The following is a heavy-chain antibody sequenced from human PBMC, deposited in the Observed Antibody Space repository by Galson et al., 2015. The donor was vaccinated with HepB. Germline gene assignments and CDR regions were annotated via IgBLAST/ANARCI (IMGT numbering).Heavy chain of an antibody. CDR1: GFTFSSFT. J-gene: IGHJ5*02. CDR3: ARKRTMSIHYQWFDP. V-gene: IGHV3-30*04. D-gene: IGHD6-6*01. CDR2: ISYDGSQK. Sequence: SLRLSCAASGFTFSSFTMHWVRQPPGKGLEWVAVISYDGSQKYYGDSVSGRFTISRDDSKNTLYLQMNSLRPEDTAVYYCARKRTMSIHYQWFDPWGQGTLVTVSS.